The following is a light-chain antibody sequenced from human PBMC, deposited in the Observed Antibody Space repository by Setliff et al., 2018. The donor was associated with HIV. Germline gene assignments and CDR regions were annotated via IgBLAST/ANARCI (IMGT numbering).Light chain of an antibody. V-gene: IGLV2-14*01. J-gene: IGLJ1*01. Sequence: QSVLTQPASVSGSPGQPITISCTGTSSDVGGYNYVSWYQQHPGKAPKLMIYEVSNRPSGVSNRFSGSKSGNTASLTISGLQAEDEADYYCSSYTSSSTLESVFGTGTKVTVL. CDR2: EVS. CDR3: SSYTSSSTLESV. CDR1: SSDVGGYNY.